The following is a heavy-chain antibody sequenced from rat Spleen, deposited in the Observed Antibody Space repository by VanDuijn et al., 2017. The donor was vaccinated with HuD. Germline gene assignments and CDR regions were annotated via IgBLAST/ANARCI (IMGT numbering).Heavy chain of an antibody. CDR2: INSAGTT. CDR3: ARRGNNYAFDY. J-gene: IGHJ2*01. Sequence: EVQLQESGPGLVKPSQSLSLTCSVTGYSITSSYRWNWIRKFPGNKLEWMGYINSAGTTNYNPSLKSRISITRETPKNQFFLQLNSVTTEDTATYYCARRGNNYAFDYWGQGVMVTVSS. CDR1: GYSITSSYR. V-gene: IGHV3-3*01. D-gene: IGHD1-10*01.